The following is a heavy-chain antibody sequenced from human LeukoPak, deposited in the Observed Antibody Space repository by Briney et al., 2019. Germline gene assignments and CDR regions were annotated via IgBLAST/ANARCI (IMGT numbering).Heavy chain of an antibody. J-gene: IGHJ6*03. Sequence: SETLSLTCTVSGGSISSYYWSWIRQPPGKGLEWIGYIYYSGSTNYNPSLKSRVTMSVDTSKSQFSLKLSSVTAADTAVYYCAKQGERDYDYYYYMDVWGKGTTVTVSS. CDR1: GGSISSYY. CDR2: IYYSGST. V-gene: IGHV4-59*12. D-gene: IGHD2-21*01. CDR3: AKQGERDYDYYYYMDV.